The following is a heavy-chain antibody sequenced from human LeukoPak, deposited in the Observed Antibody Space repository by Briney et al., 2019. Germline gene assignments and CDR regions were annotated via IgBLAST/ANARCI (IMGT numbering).Heavy chain of an antibody. Sequence: ASVKVSCKASGYTFTSYYMHWVRQAPGQGLEWMGWISAYNGNTNYAQKLQGRVTMTTDTSTSTAYMELRSLRSDDTAVYYCARDFPNSDAFDIWGQGTMVTVSS. J-gene: IGHJ3*02. CDR2: ISAYNGNT. CDR3: ARDFPNSDAFDI. V-gene: IGHV1-18*04. CDR1: GYTFTSYY. D-gene: IGHD2/OR15-2a*01.